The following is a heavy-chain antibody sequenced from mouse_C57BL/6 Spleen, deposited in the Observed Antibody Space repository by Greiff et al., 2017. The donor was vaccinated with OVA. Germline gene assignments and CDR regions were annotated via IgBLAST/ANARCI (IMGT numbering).Heavy chain of an antibody. D-gene: IGHD2-4*01. Sequence: EVQLQQSGPELVKPGASVKIPCKASGYTFTDYNMDWVKQSHGKSLEWIGDINPNNGGTIYNQKFKGKATLTVDKSSSTAYMELRSLTSEDTAVYYCARSPPIYYDYDGLFAYWGQGTLVTVSA. V-gene: IGHV1-18*01. CDR3: ARSPPIYYDYDGLFAY. CDR2: INPNNGGT. J-gene: IGHJ3*01. CDR1: GYTFTDYN.